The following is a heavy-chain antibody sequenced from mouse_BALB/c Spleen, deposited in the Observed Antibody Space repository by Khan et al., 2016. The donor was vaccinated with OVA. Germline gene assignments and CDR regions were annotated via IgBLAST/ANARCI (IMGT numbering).Heavy chain of an antibody. Sequence: EVELVESGGGLVKPGGSLKLSCAASGFTFSDYYMYWVRQTPEKRLEWVATISDGGSYTYYPDSVKGRFTISRDNAKNNLYLQMSSLKSEDTAMYYCARASGYFSPWFAYWGQGTLVTVSA. CDR1: GFTFSDYY. CDR2: ISDGGSYT. J-gene: IGHJ3*01. CDR3: ARASGYFSPWFAY. D-gene: IGHD2-3*01. V-gene: IGHV5-4*02.